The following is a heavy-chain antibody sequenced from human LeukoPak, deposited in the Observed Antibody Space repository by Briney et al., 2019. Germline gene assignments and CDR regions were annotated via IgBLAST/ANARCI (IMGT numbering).Heavy chain of an antibody. CDR3: ARLATNTDIDY. CDR1: GFTFSSYA. D-gene: IGHD2-2*02. CDR2: ISYDGRNK. J-gene: IGHJ4*02. V-gene: IGHV3-30*04. Sequence: GGSLRLSCAASGFTFSSYAMHWVRQAPGKGLEWVAVISYDGRNKYYADSVKGRFTISRDNSKNTLYLQMNSLRAEDTAVYYCARLATNTDIDYWGQGTLVTVSS.